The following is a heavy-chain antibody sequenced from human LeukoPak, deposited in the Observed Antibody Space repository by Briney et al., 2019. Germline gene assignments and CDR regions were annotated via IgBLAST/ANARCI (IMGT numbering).Heavy chain of an antibody. CDR1: GYTFTSYA. V-gene: IGHV7-4-1*02. Sequence: ASVKVSCTASGYTFTSYAMNWVRQAPGQGLEWMGWINTNTGNPTYAQGFTGRFVFSLDTSVSTAYLQISSLKAEDTAVYYCARGLYYYDSSGYYFDYWGQGTLVTVSS. CDR3: ARGLYYYDSSGYYFDY. D-gene: IGHD3-22*01. CDR2: INTNTGNP. J-gene: IGHJ4*02.